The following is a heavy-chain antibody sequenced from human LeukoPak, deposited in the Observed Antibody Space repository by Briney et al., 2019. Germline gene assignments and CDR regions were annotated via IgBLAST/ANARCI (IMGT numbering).Heavy chain of an antibody. CDR3: AKELGDAMATIPRAFDI. Sequence: GRSLRLSRAASGFTFSSYGMHWVRQAPGKGLEWVAVISYDGSNKYYADSVKGRFTISRDNSKNTLYLQMNSLRAEDTAVYYCAKELGDAMATIPRAFDIWGQGTMVTVSS. CDR1: GFTFSSYG. V-gene: IGHV3-30*18. D-gene: IGHD5-24*01. CDR2: ISYDGSNK. J-gene: IGHJ3*02.